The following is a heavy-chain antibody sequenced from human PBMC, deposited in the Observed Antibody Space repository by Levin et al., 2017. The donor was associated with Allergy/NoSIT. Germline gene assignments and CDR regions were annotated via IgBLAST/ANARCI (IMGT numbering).Heavy chain of an antibody. CDR2: ITSSGSNV. V-gene: IGHV3-11*01. Sequence: GGSLRLSCAASGFTFSDYYMTWIRQAPGKGLEWVSYITSSGSNVYYADSVKGRFTISRDNAKNSLYLQMSSLRAEDTAVYFCARAFKDVFDIWGQGAMVTVSS. J-gene: IGHJ3*02. CDR1: GFTFSDYY. CDR3: ARAFKDVFDI.